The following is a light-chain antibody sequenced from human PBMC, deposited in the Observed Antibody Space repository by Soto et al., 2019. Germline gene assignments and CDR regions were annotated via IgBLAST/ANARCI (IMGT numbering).Light chain of an antibody. CDR2: DAS. J-gene: IGKJ1*01. CDR3: QQYGSSPRT. V-gene: IGKV3-20*01. CDR1: RGISSN. Sequence: EIVLTQSPATLSVSPGERATLSCRASRGISSNLAWYQQKPGQAPRLLIYDASSRATGIQDRFSGSGSGTDFTLTIRRLEPEDFAVYYCQQYGSSPRTFGQGTKVDIK.